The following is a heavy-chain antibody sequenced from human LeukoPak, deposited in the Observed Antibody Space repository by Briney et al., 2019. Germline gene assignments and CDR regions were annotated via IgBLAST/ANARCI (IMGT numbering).Heavy chain of an antibody. V-gene: IGHV3-53*01. CDR1: GFTVITND. Sequence: PGGSLRLSCAASGFTVITNDMTWVRQAPGKGLEWVSVLHSDGNTKYADSVQGRFTISRDNSKNTLYLEMNSLTPADTAVYYCARGVEPLAANTLAYWGQGTLVTVSS. CDR2: LHSDGNT. J-gene: IGHJ4*02. CDR3: ARGVEPLAANTLAY. D-gene: IGHD1-14*01.